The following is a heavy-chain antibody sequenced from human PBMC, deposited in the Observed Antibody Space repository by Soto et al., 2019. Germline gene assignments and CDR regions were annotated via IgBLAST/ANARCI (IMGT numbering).Heavy chain of an antibody. V-gene: IGHV4-39*01. CDR1: GGSISSSSYY. D-gene: IGHD1-26*01. J-gene: IGHJ4*02. Sequence: QLQLQESGPGLVKPSETLSLTCTVSGGSISSSSYYWGWIRQPPGKGLEWIGSIYYSGSTYYNPSLKSRVTISVDTSKNQVSLKLSSVTAADTAVYYCARHRGSYVVIGHFDYWGQGTLVTVSS. CDR2: IYYSGST. CDR3: ARHRGSYVVIGHFDY.